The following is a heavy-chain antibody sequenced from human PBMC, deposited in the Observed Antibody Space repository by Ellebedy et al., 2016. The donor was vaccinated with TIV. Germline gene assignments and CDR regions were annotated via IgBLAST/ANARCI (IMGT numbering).Heavy chain of an antibody. J-gene: IGHJ4*02. CDR3: ARGGWYCSGGSCYHSEY. CDR2: IKRDGSEK. CDR1: EFSLSNYW. Sequence: GESLKISCEASEFSLSNYWMSWVRQAPGQGLEWVGNIKRDGSEKYYVDSVKGRFTISRDNAKNSLYLQMNSLRAEDTAVYYCARGGWYCSGGSCYHSEYWGQGTLVTVSS. V-gene: IGHV3-7*01. D-gene: IGHD2-15*01.